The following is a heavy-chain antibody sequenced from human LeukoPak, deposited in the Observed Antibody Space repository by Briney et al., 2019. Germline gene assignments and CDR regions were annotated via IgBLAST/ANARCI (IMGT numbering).Heavy chain of an antibody. CDR2: INPNSGGT. CDR1: GYTFTGYY. Sequence: VASVKVSCKASGYTFTGYYIHWVRQAPGQGLEWMGWINPNSGGTNYAQKFQGRVTMTRDTSISTAYMELSRLRSDDTAVYYCARKPASYSYYYYGMDVWGQGTTVTVSS. CDR3: ARKPASYSYYYYGMDV. J-gene: IGHJ6*02. D-gene: IGHD4-11*01. V-gene: IGHV1-2*02.